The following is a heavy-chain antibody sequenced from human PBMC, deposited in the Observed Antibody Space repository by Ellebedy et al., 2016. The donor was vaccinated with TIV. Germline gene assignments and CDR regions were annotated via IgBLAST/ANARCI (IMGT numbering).Heavy chain of an antibody. CDR2: IYNSGST. CDR3: ARDRMTNDFYGMDV. Sequence: MPSETLSLTCTASGGSISSYYWSWIRQPPGKGLEWIGHIYNSGSTNYNPSLKSRVTISVDTSKNQISLMLSSVTAADTAVYYCARDRMTNDFYGMDVWGHGTTFTVSS. CDR1: GGSISSYY. V-gene: IGHV4-59*01. J-gene: IGHJ6*02.